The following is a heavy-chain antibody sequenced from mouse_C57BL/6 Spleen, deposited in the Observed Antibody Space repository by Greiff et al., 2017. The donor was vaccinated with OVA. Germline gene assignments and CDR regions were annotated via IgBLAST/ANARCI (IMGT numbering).Heavy chain of an antibody. CDR1: GFNIKDDY. CDR2: IDPENGDT. D-gene: IGHD3-3*01. V-gene: IGHV14-4*01. J-gene: IGHJ2*01. Sequence: EVMLVESGAELVRPGASVKLSCTASGFNIKDDYMHWVKQRPEQGLEWIGWIDPENGDTEYASKFQGKATITADTSSNTAYLQLSSLTSEDTAVYYCTTGPEGYWGQGTTLTVSS. CDR3: TTGPEGY.